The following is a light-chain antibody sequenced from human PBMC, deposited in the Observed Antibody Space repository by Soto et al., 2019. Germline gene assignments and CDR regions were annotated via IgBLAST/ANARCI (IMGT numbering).Light chain of an antibody. Sequence: EIVMTQSPATLSASPGERATLSCRASQSVSSTLAWYQQKPGQAPRLLIYGAFNRVTGIPARFSGSGSGTDFTLTISGLQSEDFAVYYCQQYNKWPLTFGGGTKVEIK. CDR1: QSVSST. CDR2: GAF. CDR3: QQYNKWPLT. V-gene: IGKV3-15*01. J-gene: IGKJ4*01.